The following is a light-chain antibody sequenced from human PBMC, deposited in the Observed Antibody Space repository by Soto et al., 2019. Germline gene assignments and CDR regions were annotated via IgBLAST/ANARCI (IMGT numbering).Light chain of an antibody. V-gene: IGKV1-27*01. CDR2: DAS. J-gene: IGKJ1*01. CDR1: QAISNY. CDR3: QKYNNIPRT. Sequence: DIQMTQSPSSLSASVGDRVTITCRASQAISNYLAWYQQTPGQPPKLIIYDASTLQTGVSSRFSGTRSGTDFTPTISNLQADDVATYFYQKYNNIPRTFGQGTKVQIK.